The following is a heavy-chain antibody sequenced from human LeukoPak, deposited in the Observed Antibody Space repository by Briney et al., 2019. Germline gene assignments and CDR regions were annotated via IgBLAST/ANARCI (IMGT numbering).Heavy chain of an antibody. CDR1: GGSCSGYY. CDR2: INHSGST. Sequence: SETLSLTGAVYGGSCSGYYWSWIRQPPGKGLEWIGEINHSGSTNYNPSLKSRVTISVDTSKIQFSLKLSSVTAADTAVYYCARNKAWRSSGYRNWFDPWGQGTLVTVSS. D-gene: IGHD3-22*01. CDR3: ARNKAWRSSGYRNWFDP. V-gene: IGHV4-34*01. J-gene: IGHJ5*02.